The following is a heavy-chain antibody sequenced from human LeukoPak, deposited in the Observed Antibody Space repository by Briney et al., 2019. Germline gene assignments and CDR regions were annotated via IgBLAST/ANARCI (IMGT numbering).Heavy chain of an antibody. CDR1: GFAFSYYT. Sequence: GGSLRLSCAASGFAFSYYTMHWVRRAPGKGLEWMAVISYNGINEYYADSVKGRFTISRDNSKSTLLLQMNSLRAEDTAVYYCAKVRWDNSGWYYLDSWGQGTLVTVSS. CDR3: AKVRWDNSGWYYLDS. CDR2: ISYNGINE. D-gene: IGHD6-19*01. V-gene: IGHV3-30*04. J-gene: IGHJ4*02.